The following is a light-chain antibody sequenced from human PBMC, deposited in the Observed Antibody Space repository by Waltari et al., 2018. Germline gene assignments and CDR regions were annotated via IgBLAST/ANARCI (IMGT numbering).Light chain of an antibody. CDR3: SSYISSSTLEL. CDR1: SSDVGTYNY. CDR2: DAS. V-gene: IGLV2-14*03. J-gene: IGLJ2*01. Sequence: QSALTQPASVSGSPGQSITISCTGTSSDVGTYNYVSWYQQHPGKAPKLMIFDASIRPSWVSNRFSGSKSGNTASLTISGLQAEDEADYYCSSYISSSTLELFGGGTSLTVL.